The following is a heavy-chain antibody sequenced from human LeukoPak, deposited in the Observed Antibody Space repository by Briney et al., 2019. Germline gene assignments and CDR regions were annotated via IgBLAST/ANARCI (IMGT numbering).Heavy chain of an antibody. V-gene: IGHV3-11*01. CDR3: AKDAAANVDYPYYFDY. D-gene: IGHD4-11*01. Sequence: GGSLRLSCAASGFTFSDYYMSWIRQAPGKGLEWVSYISSGLITVYYADSVKGRFTISRDNSRTTLYLLMNSLRAEDTAVYYCAKDAAANVDYPYYFDYWGQGALVTVSS. CDR2: ISSGLITV. CDR1: GFTFSDYY. J-gene: IGHJ4*02.